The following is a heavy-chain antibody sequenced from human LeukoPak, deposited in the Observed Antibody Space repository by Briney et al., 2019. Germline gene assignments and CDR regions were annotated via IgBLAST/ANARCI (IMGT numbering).Heavy chain of an antibody. CDR2: IYYSGST. CDR3: ARDFPSSGSQQRFYP. Sequence: SETLSLTCTVSGGSISSYYWSWIRQPPGKELEWIGYIYYSGSTNYNPSLKSRVTISVDTSKNQFSLKLSSVTAADTAVYYCARDFPSSGSQQRFYPWDQGTLVTVSS. CDR1: GGSISSYY. D-gene: IGHD1-26*01. V-gene: IGHV4-59*01. J-gene: IGHJ5*02.